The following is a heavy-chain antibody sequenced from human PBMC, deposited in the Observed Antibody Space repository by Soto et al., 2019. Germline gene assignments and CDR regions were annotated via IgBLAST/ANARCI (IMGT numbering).Heavy chain of an antibody. CDR3: ARDQYYYDSSGYYYGMV. CDR2: INHSGST. J-gene: IGHJ4*02. Sequence: QVQLQQWGAGLLKPSETLSLTCAVYGGSFSGYYWSWIRQPPGKGLEWIGEINHSGSTNYNPSLKSRVTIPVDTSKNQFSLKLSSVTAADTAVYYCARDQYYYDSSGYYYGMVGGQGTLVTVSS. CDR1: GGSFSGYY. D-gene: IGHD3-22*01. V-gene: IGHV4-34*01.